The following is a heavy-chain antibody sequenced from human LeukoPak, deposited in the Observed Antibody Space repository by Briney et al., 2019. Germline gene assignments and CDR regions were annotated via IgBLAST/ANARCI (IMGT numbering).Heavy chain of an antibody. V-gene: IGHV4-61*08. Sequence: PSETLSLTCTVSGGSISSGGYYWSWIRQPPGKGLEWIGYIYSSGSANYNPSLKSRVTMSVDTSKNQFSLKLSSLTAADTVVYYCARLGWEPPPTIWGQGTLVTVSS. CDR3: ARLGWEPPPTI. CDR1: GGSISSGGYY. D-gene: IGHD1-26*01. J-gene: IGHJ4*02. CDR2: IYSSGSA.